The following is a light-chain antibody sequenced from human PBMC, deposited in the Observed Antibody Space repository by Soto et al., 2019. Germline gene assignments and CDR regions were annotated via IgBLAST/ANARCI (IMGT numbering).Light chain of an antibody. V-gene: IGKV1-5*03. CDR2: KAS. Sequence: DIQMTQSPSTLSASVGARVTITCRASQSISSWLAWYQQKPGKAPKLLIYKASSLESGVPSRFSGSGSGTEFTLTISSMQPDDFATYYCQQYYTYSRTFGQGTKVDIK. J-gene: IGKJ1*01. CDR3: QQYYTYSRT. CDR1: QSISSW.